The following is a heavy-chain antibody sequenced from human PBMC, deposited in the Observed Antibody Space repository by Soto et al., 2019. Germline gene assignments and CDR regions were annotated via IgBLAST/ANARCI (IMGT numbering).Heavy chain of an antibody. Sequence: EVLLVQSGAEVKKPGESLRISCQGSGYSFTNFWISWVRQIPGKGLEWMGRIDPSDSYASYSPSFRGHVTISADKSITTAYLQWSSLKASDTAMYYCARRVEYSDFSDHSYYFDYWGQGTLVTVSS. D-gene: IGHD3-16*01. V-gene: IGHV5-10-1*03. CDR2: IDPSDSYA. CDR3: ARRVEYSDFSDHSYYFDY. J-gene: IGHJ4*02. CDR1: GYSFTNFW.